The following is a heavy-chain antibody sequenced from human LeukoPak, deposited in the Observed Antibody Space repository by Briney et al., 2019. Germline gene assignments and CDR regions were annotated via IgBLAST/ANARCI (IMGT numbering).Heavy chain of an antibody. Sequence: PGGSLRLSCATSGFTFSSSWMSWVSQAPGKGLECVANIKEDGREKYYVDSVKGRFTISRDNAKNSLYLQMSSLRAEDTAVYYCARGGRPDYWGQGTLVTVSS. D-gene: IGHD3-10*01. CDR3: ARGGRPDY. CDR1: GFTFSSSW. CDR2: IKEDGREK. J-gene: IGHJ4*02. V-gene: IGHV3-7*01.